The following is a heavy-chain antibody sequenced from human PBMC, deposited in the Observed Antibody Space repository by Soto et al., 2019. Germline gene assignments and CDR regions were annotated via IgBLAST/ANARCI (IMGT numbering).Heavy chain of an antibody. CDR2: ISAYNGNT. CDR3: ARVYSVDWGATISHFDY. Sequence: GASVKVSCKASGYTFTSYGISWVRQAPGQGLEWMGWISAYNGNTNYAQKLRGRVTMTTDTSTSTAYMELRSLRSDDTAVYYCARVYSVDWGATISHFDYWGQGTLVTVSS. D-gene: IGHD5-12*01. CDR1: GYTFTSYG. J-gene: IGHJ4*02. V-gene: IGHV1-18*01.